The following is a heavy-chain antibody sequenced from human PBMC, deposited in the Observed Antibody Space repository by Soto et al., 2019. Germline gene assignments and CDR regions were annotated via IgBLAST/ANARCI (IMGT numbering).Heavy chain of an antibody. V-gene: IGHV3-30-3*01. J-gene: IGHJ6*01. Sequence: QVQLVESGGGVVQPGRSLRLSCAASGFSFSRHGMHWVRQAPGKGLECVAVISYDGSNQDYADSVKGRFSISRDNSKNTVYLQMNSLRVEDSAVYYWAIDRSSTYCYSGIDLCGQGATVTVSS. CDR2: ISYDGSNQ. CDR3: AIDRSSTYCYSGIDL. D-gene: IGHD6-19*01. CDR1: GFSFSRHG.